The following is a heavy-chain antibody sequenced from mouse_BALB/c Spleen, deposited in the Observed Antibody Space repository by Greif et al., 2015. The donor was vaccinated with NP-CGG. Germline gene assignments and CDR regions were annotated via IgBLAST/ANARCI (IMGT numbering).Heavy chain of an antibody. CDR1: GFSIKDTY. V-gene: IGHV14-3*02. CDR3: APYYYGSSVFAY. D-gene: IGHD1-1*01. J-gene: IGHJ3*01. CDR2: IDPANGNT. Sequence: EVQLQESGAEVVKPGASVKLSCTASGFSIKDTYMHWVRQRPEQGLEWIGRIDPANGNTKYDPKFQGKATITADTSSNTAYLQLSSLTSEDTAVYYCAPYYYGSSVFAYWGQGTLVTVSA.